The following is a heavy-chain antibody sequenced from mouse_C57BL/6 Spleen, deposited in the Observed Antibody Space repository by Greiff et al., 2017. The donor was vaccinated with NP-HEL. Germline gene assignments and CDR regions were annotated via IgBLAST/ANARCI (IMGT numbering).Heavy chain of an antibody. J-gene: IGHJ2*01. D-gene: IGHD1-1*01. V-gene: IGHV1-81*01. CDR3: ARKGVITTVVAVDY. Sequence: QVQLQQSGAELARPGASVKLSCKASGYTFTSYGISWVKQRTGQGLEWIGEIYPRSGNTYYNEKFKGKATLTADKSSSTAYMELRSLTSEDSAVYFCARKGVITTVVAVDYWGQGTTLTVSS. CDR2: IYPRSGNT. CDR1: GYTFTSYG.